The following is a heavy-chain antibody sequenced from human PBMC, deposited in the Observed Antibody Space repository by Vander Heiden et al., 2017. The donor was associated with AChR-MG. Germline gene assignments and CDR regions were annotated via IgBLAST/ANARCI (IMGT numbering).Heavy chain of an antibody. V-gene: IGHV1-69*01. CDR2: IIPIFGTA. D-gene: IGHD1-26*01. CDR3: ARDSVGAPPHDAFDI. J-gene: IGHJ3*02. Sequence: QVQLVQSGAEVKKPGSSVKVSCKASGGTFSSHAISWVRQAPGQGLEWMGGIIPIFGTANYAQKVQGRVTITADESTSTAYMELSSLSSEDTAVYYCARDSVGAPPHDAFDIWGQGTMVTVSS. CDR1: GGTFSSHA.